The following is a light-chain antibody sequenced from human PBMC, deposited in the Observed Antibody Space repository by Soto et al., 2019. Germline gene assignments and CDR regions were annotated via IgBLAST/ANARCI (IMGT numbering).Light chain of an antibody. CDR2: GAS. V-gene: IGKV3-15*01. Sequence: EIVMTQSPATLSVSPGERATLSCRASQSVSSNLAWYQQKPGQPPRLLIYGASTRPTGIPARLSGGGSGTAFTLTISSLQSEDFAVYYCQQYNNWPPYTFGQGTKLEIK. CDR3: QQYNNWPPYT. CDR1: QSVSSN. J-gene: IGKJ2*01.